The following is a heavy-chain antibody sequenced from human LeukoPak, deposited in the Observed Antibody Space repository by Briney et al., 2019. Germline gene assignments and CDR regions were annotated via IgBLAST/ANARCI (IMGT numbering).Heavy chain of an antibody. D-gene: IGHD6-25*01. J-gene: IGHJ3*02. Sequence: SETLSLTCTVSGGSISSYYWSWSRQPPGKGLEWIGYIYYSGSTNYNPSLKSRVTISVDSSKNQFSLKLSSVTAADTAVYYCARSPRRLRGPSAFDIWGQGTMVTVSS. CDR2: IYYSGST. CDR1: GGSISSYY. V-gene: IGHV4-59*01. CDR3: ARSPRRLRGPSAFDI.